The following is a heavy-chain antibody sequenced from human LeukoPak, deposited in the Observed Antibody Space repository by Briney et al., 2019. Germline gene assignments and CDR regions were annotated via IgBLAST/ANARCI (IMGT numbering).Heavy chain of an antibody. J-gene: IGHJ4*02. D-gene: IGHD2-2*01. Sequence: GGSLRLSCTASGFTFCDYAMCWVRQAPGKGLEWVGFIRSKAYGGTTEYAASVKGRFTISRDDSKSIAYLQMNSLKTEDTAVYYCTVVPGYYFDYWGQGTLVTVSS. CDR1: GFTFCDYA. V-gene: IGHV3-49*04. CDR2: IRSKAYGGTT. CDR3: TVVPGYYFDY.